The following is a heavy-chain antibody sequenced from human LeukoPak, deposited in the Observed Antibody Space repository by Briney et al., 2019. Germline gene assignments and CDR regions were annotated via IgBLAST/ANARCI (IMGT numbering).Heavy chain of an antibody. CDR1: GFTFSSYA. CDR3: AKYSGGRDWFGP. J-gene: IGHJ5*02. D-gene: IGHD2-15*01. CDR2: ISGSGGST. Sequence: PGGSLRLSCAASGFTFSSYAMSWVRQAPGKGLEWVSAISGSGGSTYYADSVKGRFTISRDNSKNTLYLQMNSLRAEGTAVYYCAKYSGGRDWFGPWGQGTLVTVSS. V-gene: IGHV3-23*01.